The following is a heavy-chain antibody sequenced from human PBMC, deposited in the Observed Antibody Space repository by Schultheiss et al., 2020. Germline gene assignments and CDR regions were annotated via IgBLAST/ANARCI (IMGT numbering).Heavy chain of an antibody. V-gene: IGHV3-21*01. CDR3: ARVATTLDY. CDR1: GGSFSGYY. CDR2: ISSSSSYI. Sequence: ETLSLTCAVYGGSFSGYYWSWIRQAPGKGLEWVSSISSSSSYIYYADSVKGRFTISRDNAKNSLYLQMNSLRAEDTAVYYCARVATTLDYWGQGTLVTVSS. D-gene: IGHD1-26*01. J-gene: IGHJ4*02.